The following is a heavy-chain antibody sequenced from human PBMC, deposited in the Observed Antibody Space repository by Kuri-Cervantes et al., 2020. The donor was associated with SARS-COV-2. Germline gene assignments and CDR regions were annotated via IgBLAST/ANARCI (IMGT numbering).Heavy chain of an antibody. D-gene: IGHD3-3*01. CDR2: IYYSGST. J-gene: IGHJ5*02. V-gene: IGHV4-39*01. CDR3: ARQMMSSITIFGVVITRNWFDP. Sequence: ESLKISCTVSGGSSSSSSYYWGWIRQPPGKGLECIGSIYYSGSTYYNPSLKSRVTISVDTSKNQFSLKLSSVTAADTAVYYCARQMMSSITIFGVVITRNWFDPWGQGTLVTVSS. CDR1: GGSSSSSSYY.